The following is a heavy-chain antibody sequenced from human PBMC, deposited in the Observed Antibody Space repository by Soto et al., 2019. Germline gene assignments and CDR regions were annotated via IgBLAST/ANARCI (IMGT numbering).Heavy chain of an antibody. CDR1: GFSVSTSGVG. V-gene: IGHV2-5*02. D-gene: IGHD2-15*01. J-gene: IGHJ6*02. CDR2: IYWDGDE. CDR3: AHKGGRGAGMAV. Sequence: QITLKESGPTLVKPTQTLTLTCTFSGFSVSTSGVGVAWIRQPPGKALEWLALIYWDGDERYSPFLQSRVTIPKATSKHQVVLTMTNMDPVDTATYYCAHKGGRGAGMAVWGQGTTVTVSS.